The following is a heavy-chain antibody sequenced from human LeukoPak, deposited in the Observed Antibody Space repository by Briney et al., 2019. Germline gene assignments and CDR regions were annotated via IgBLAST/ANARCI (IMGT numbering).Heavy chain of an antibody. CDR1: GFTFSSYA. D-gene: IGHD1-26*01. V-gene: IGHV3-30-3*01. Sequence: PGESLRLSCAASGFTFSSYAMYWVRQAPGKGLEWVAVISYDGSNKYYADSVKGRFTISRDNSKNTLYLQMNSLRAGDTAVYYCASPVLSGSYPAEYFQHWGQGTLVTVSS. J-gene: IGHJ1*01. CDR2: ISYDGSNK. CDR3: ASPVLSGSYPAEYFQH.